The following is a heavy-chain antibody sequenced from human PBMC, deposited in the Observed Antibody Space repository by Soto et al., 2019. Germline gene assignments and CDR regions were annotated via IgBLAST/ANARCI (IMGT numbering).Heavy chain of an antibody. D-gene: IGHD4-17*01. Sequence: EVQLLESGGRLVPPGGSLRLSCAGSRFSFSNYAMTWARQAPGEGLEWVSSITGSGGGTTYADSVKGRFTISRDNSKNHLYLQMDSLRADDTAVYYCSTDPNGDYIGAFYNWGQGTMVTVSS. CDR1: RFSFSNYA. V-gene: IGHV3-23*01. CDR2: ITGSGGGT. CDR3: STDPNGDYIGAFYN. J-gene: IGHJ3*02.